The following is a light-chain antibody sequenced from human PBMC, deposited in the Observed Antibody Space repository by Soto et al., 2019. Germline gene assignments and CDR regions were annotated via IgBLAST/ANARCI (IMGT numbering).Light chain of an antibody. Sequence: QSALTQPPSASGSPGQSVTISCTGTKNDIGVYDFVSWYQHHPGKAPRLIIYEVVQRPSGVPDRFSGSKSGNTASLTVSGLQAEDEADYYCSSYAGSNNVVFGTGTKVTVL. J-gene: IGLJ1*01. CDR1: KNDIGVYDF. CDR2: EVV. CDR3: SSYAGSNNVV. V-gene: IGLV2-8*01.